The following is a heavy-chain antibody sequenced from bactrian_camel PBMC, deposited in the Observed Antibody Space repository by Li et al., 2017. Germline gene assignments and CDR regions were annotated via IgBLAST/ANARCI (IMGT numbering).Heavy chain of an antibody. V-gene: IGHV3S53*01. J-gene: IGHJ4*01. CDR2: ISPGGSQ. CDR3: AARAGDICAVYETLYPY. D-gene: IGHD3*01. Sequence: QVQLVESGGGSVQAGGSLRLSCAASGYAVTTGCMGWFRQAPGKERERVARISPGGSQTYADSVKGRFTISRDNAKSTLYLQMNSLKHEDTAIYYCAARAGDICAVYETLYPYWGQGTQVTVS. CDR1: GYAVTTGC.